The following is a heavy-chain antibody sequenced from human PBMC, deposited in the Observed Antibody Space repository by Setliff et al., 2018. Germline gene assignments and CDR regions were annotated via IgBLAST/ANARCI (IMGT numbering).Heavy chain of an antibody. Sequence: GASLKISCKGSGYRFTTYWIGWVRQMPGKGLEWMGIVFSGDSDTRYSPSFQGQVTMSADKSINTAYLQWSSLKASDTAMYYCARLGAPASHDAFDIWGQGTMVT. V-gene: IGHV5-51*01. CDR1: GYRFTTYW. CDR3: ARLGAPASHDAFDI. CDR2: VFSGDSDT. J-gene: IGHJ3*02. D-gene: IGHD6-25*01.